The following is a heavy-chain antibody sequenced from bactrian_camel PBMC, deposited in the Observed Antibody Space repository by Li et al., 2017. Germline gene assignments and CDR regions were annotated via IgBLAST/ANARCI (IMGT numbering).Heavy chain of an antibody. CDR1: GTTGSGYC. V-gene: IGHV3-3*01. CDR2: ISKDDGST. Sequence: QLVESGGGTVQTGGSRRLSCEVSGTTGSGYCVAWFRQIQGSEREGVASISKDDGSTKFSADSVKGRFTISRDDAKNAVYLQMNSLKPEDTAMYYCAADRLACLTQMPRPMSPRAYNLWGQGTQVTVS. CDR3: AADRLACLTQMPRPMSPRAYNL. D-gene: IGHD1*01. J-gene: IGHJ4*01.